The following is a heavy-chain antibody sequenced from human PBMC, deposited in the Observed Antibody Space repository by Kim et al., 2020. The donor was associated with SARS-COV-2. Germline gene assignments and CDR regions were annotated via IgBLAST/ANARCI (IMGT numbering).Heavy chain of an antibody. CDR3: ARAYTAPDY. J-gene: IGHJ4*02. Sequence: SNTVSADSVKGRFTISRDNAKNTLYLQMNSLRAEDTAIYYCARAYTAPDYWGQGTLVTVSS. D-gene: IGHD5-18*01. CDR2: SNT. V-gene: IGHV3-74*01.